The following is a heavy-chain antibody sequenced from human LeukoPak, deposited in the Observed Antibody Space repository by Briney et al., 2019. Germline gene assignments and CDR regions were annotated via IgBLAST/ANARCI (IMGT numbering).Heavy chain of an antibody. J-gene: IGHJ4*02. V-gene: IGHV5-51*01. D-gene: IGHD6-13*01. CDR3: ARHGDIAAATFEY. Sequence: GESLKISCKGSGYSFTNYWIGWVRQRPGKGLEWMGIIYPGDSDTRYSPSFQGQVTISADKSISTAYLQWSSLKASDTAMYYCARHGDIAAATFEYWGQGNLVTVSS. CDR2: IYPGDSDT. CDR1: GYSFTNYW.